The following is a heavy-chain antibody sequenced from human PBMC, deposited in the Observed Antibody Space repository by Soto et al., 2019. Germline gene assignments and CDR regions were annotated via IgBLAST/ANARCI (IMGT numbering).Heavy chain of an antibody. V-gene: IGHV1-69*02. CDR1: GGTFSSYI. D-gene: IGHD1-26*01. J-gene: IGHJ4*02. Sequence: QVQLVQSGAEVKKPGSSVKVSCKAPGGTFSSYIISWVRQAPGQGLEWMGRIIPILGIANYAQKFQGRVTITADKSTSTAYMELSSLRSEDTAVYYCARFPQTAIVGAAYFDYWGQGTLVTVSS. CDR2: IIPILGIA. CDR3: ARFPQTAIVGAAYFDY.